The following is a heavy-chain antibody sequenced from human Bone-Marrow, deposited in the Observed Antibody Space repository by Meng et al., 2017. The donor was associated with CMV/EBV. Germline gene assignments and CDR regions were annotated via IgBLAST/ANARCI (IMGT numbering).Heavy chain of an antibody. V-gene: IGHV1-18*01. CDR3: AREASCSSTSCYTMVYFDY. D-gene: IGHD2-2*02. J-gene: IGHJ4*02. CDR1: GYTFTSYG. Sequence: ASVKVSCKASGYTFTSYGISWVRQAPGQGLEWMGWISAYNGNTNYAQKLQGRVTMTRDTSISTAYMELSRLRSDDTAVYYCAREASCSSTSCYTMVYFDYWGQGTLVTVSS. CDR2: ISAYNGNT.